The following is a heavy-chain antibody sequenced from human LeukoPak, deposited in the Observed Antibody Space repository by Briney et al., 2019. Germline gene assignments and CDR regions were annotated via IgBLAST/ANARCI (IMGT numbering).Heavy chain of an antibody. CDR3: ARHLCYYGILMWFDP. D-gene: IGHD3-9*01. V-gene: IGHV4-39*01. CDR1: GGSVSSSSYY. J-gene: IGHJ5*02. CDR2: IYYSSST. Sequence: SETLSLTCTVSGGSVSSSSYYRGWIRQPPGKGLEWIGSIYYSSSTYYNPSLKSRLTISVDTSKNQFSLKLTSVTAADTAVYCCARHLCYYGILMWFDPWGQGTLVTVSS.